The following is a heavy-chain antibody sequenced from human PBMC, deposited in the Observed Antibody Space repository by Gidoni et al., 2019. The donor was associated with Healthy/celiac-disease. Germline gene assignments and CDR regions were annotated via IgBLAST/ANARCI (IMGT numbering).Heavy chain of an antibody. V-gene: IGHV3-23*01. Sequence: EVQLLESGGGLVQPGGSLRLSCAASGFTFSSYAMRWVRQAPGKGLEWVSAISGSGGSTYYADSVKGRFTISRDNSKNTLYLQMNSLRAEDTAVYYCAKGVKGYDYVWGSSSSHAFDIWGQGTMVTVSS. CDR1: GFTFSSYA. CDR3: AKGVKGYDYVWGSSSSHAFDI. CDR2: ISGSGGST. J-gene: IGHJ3*02. D-gene: IGHD3-16*01.